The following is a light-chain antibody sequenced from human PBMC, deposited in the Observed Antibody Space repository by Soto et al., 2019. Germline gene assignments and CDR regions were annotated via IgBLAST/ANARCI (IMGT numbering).Light chain of an antibody. Sequence: EIGLTKSPGTLSLSPGERATLSCRASRSVTSNYLGWYQQKPGQAPRLLIYGASSRATGIPDRFSGSGSGTDFTLTVSRLEPEDFALYYCQQYASSPFTFGQGTKLEI. J-gene: IGKJ2*01. CDR3: QQYASSPFT. CDR2: GAS. CDR1: RSVTSNY. V-gene: IGKV3-20*01.